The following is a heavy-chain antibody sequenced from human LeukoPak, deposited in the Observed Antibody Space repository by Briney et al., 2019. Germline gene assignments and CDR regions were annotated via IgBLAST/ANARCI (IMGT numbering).Heavy chain of an antibody. CDR3: ARTYYYDSSGYYRNYYMDV. J-gene: IGHJ6*03. CDR2: IYQSGST. V-gene: IGHV4-38-2*02. D-gene: IGHD3-22*01. CDR1: GFSISSAYY. Sequence: SETLSLTCTVSGFSISSAYYWGWIRPPPGKGLEWIGTIYQSGSTYYNPSLKSRVTISVDTSKNQFSLKLNSVTAADTAVYYCARTYYYDSSGYYRNYYMDVWGKGATVTVSS.